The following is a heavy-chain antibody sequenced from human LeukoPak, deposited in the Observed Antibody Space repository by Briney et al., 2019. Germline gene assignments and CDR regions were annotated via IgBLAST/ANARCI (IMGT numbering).Heavy chain of an antibody. V-gene: IGHV1-8*01. Sequence: ASVKVSCKASGYTFTSYDINWVRQATGQGLEWMGWMNPNNGNTGYAQKFQGRVTMTRNTSISTAYMELSSLRSEDTAVYYCARKTRVRGVMVDAFDIWGQGTMVTVSS. CDR3: ARKTRVRGVMVDAFDI. J-gene: IGHJ3*02. D-gene: IGHD3-10*01. CDR1: GYTFTSYD. CDR2: MNPNNGNT.